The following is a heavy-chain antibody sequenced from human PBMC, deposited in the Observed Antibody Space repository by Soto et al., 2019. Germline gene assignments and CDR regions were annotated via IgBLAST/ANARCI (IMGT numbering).Heavy chain of an antibody. V-gene: IGHV3-48*03. CDR1: GFTFSSYE. D-gene: IGHD3-16*01. J-gene: IGHJ6*02. CDR2: ISSSGSTI. CDR3: ARGGGARLGLYYYYGMDV. Sequence: ESGGGLVQPGGSLRLSCAASGFTFSSYEMNWVRQAPGKGLEWVSYISSSGSTIYYADSVKGRFTISRDNAKNSLYLQMNSLRAEDTAVYYCARGGGARLGLYYYYGMDVWGQGTTVTVSS.